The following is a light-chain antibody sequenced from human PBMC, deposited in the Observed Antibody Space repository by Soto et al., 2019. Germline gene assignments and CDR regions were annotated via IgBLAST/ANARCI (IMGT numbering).Light chain of an antibody. CDR2: RNN. CDR3: AAWDDSLSGVV. CDR1: SYNIGSNY. V-gene: IGLV1-47*01. Sequence: QSVLTQPPSASGTPGQRVTISCSGSSYNIGSNYVYWYQQLPGTAPKLLIYRNNQRPSGVPDRFSGSKSGTSASLAISGLRSEDEAVYYCAAWDDSLSGVVFGGGTKLTVL. J-gene: IGLJ2*01.